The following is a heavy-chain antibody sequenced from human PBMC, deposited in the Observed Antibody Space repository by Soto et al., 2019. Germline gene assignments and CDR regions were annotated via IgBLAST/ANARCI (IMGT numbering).Heavy chain of an antibody. Sequence: KTSETLSLTCAVYGGSFSGYYWSWIRQPPGKGLEWIGYFCYTGSTNYNPSLKSRVTISVDRSKTQCSLKLTSVTAADTAVYYCAKSHYDSSGYYIIDHWGQGTLVTVSS. CDR1: GGSFSGYY. CDR2: FCYTGST. CDR3: AKSHYDSSGYYIIDH. J-gene: IGHJ5*02. V-gene: IGHV4-59*01. D-gene: IGHD3-22*01.